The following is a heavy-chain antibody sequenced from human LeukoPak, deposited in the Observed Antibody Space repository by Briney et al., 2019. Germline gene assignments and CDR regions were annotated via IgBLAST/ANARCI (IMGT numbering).Heavy chain of an antibody. CDR3: ARSSFSGYYDSSGYYVFDY. V-gene: IGHV1-69*13. Sequence: SVKVPCKASGGTFSSYAISWVRQAPGQGLEWMGGIIPIFGTANYAQKFQGRVTITGDESTSTAYMELSSPRSEDTAVYYCARSSFSGYYDSSGYYVFDYWGQGTLVTVSS. CDR2: IIPIFGTA. J-gene: IGHJ4*02. D-gene: IGHD3-22*01. CDR1: GGTFSSYA.